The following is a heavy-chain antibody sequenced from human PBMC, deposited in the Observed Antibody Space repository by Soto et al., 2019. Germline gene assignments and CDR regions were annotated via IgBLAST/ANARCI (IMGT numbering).Heavy chain of an antibody. V-gene: IGHV4-31*03. J-gene: IGHJ6*02. D-gene: IGHD3-22*01. CDR2: IYYSGST. CDR1: GGSISSGGYY. CDR3: ARTGDSSGYYYAYYYYGMDV. Sequence: SETLSLTCTVSGGSISSGGYYWSWIRQHPGKGLEWIGYIYYSGSTYYNPSLKSRVTIAVDTSKNQFSLKLSSVTAADTAVYYCARTGDSSGYYYAYYYYGMDVWGQGTTVTVSS.